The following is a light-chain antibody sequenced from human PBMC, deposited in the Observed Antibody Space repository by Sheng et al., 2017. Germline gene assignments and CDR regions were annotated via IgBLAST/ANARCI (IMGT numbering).Light chain of an antibody. Sequence: SYVLTQPPSVSVAPGQTAKITXGGNNIGSKHVYWYQQRPARPLYWSSMMILTGPQGSLNDSLSFNSGNTATLIISRVDAGDEADYYCQVWDSSRGVFGGGTKLTVI. CDR3: QVWDSSRGV. CDR2: MIL. CDR1: NIGSKH. V-gene: IGLV3-21*02. J-gene: IGLJ3*02.